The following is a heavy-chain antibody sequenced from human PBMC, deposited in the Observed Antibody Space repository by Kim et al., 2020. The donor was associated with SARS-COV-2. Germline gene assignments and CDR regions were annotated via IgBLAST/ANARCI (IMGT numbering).Heavy chain of an antibody. J-gene: IGHJ6*02. Sequence: GGSLRLSCAASGFTFSSYGMHWVRQAPGKGLEWVAVISYDGSNKYYADSVKGRFTISRDNSKNTLYLQMNSLRAEDTAVYYCAKDMVTTGGAYYYYGMDVWGQGTTVTVSS. CDR2: ISYDGSNK. CDR1: GFTFSSYG. D-gene: IGHD4-17*01. V-gene: IGHV3-30*18. CDR3: AKDMVTTGGAYYYYGMDV.